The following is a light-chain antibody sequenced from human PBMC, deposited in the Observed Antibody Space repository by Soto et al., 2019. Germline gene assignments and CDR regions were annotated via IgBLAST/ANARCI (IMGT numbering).Light chain of an antibody. CDR3: CSYAGSSYV. CDR1: RSYVGSYNL. Sequence: QALLTQPASLSWSPGQSNTISCTGNRSYVGSYNLVSWYQQHPGKAPKLMIYEVSKRPSGVSNRFSGSKSGNTASLTISGLQAEDEADYYCCSYAGSSYVFGTGTKVTVL. V-gene: IGLV2-23*02. J-gene: IGLJ1*01. CDR2: EVS.